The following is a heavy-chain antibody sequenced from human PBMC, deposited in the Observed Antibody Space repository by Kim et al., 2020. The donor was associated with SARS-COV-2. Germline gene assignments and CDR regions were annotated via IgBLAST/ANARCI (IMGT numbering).Heavy chain of an antibody. D-gene: IGHD3-10*01. Sequence: ASVKVSCKASGYTFTSYYMHWVRQAPGQGLEWMGIINPSGGSTSYAQKFQGRVTMTRDTSTSTVYMELSSLRSEDTAVYYWAAESPHYFGSVSYFQGYGMDVWGQGTTVTVSS. V-gene: IGHV1-46*01. J-gene: IGHJ6*02. CDR2: INPSGGST. CDR1: GYTFTSYY. CDR3: AAESPHYFGSVSYFQGYGMDV.